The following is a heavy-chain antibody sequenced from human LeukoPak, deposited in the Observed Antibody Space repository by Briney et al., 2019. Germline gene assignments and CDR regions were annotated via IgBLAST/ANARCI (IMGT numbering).Heavy chain of an antibody. V-gene: IGHV4-59*08. J-gene: IGHJ6*02. CDR2: IYYSGST. D-gene: IGHD3-10*01. CDR3: ARSRPGFMVRARAGMDV. Sequence: SETLSLTCTVSGGSISSYYWSWIRQPPGKGLEWIGYIYYSGSTNYNPSLKSRVTISVDTSKNQFSLKLSSVTAADTAVYYCARSRPGFMVRARAGMDVWGQGTTITVSS. CDR1: GGSISSYY.